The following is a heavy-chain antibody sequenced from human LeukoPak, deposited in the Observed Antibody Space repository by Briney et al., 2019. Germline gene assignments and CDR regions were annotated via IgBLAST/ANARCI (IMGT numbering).Heavy chain of an antibody. CDR1: VFTFSDYY. V-gene: IGHV3-11*01. J-gene: IGHJ6*02. CDR3: ARVVGATNPPYSYYCMDV. CDR2: ISSSGSTI. Sequence: GGSLRLSCAASVFTFSDYYMSWTRQAPGQGLEWVSSISSSGSTISYADSVKGRFTITRDNAKNSLYLQMNSMRAEDTAVYYCARVVGATNPPYSYYCMDVWGRGPTVTVSS. D-gene: IGHD1-26*01.